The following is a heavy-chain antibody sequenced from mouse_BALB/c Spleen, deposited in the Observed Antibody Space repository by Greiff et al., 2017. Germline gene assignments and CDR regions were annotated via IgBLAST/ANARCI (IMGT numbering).Heavy chain of an antibody. J-gene: IGHJ1*01. D-gene: IGHD2-9*01. CDR1: GYTFTDYN. V-gene: IGHV1S29*02. CDR3: ARPLLWLNWYFDV. Sequence: EVMLVESGPELVKPGASVKISCKASGYTFTDYNMHWVKQSHGKSLEWIGYIYPYNGGTGYNQKFKSKATLTVDNSSSTAYMELRSLTSEDSAVYYCARPLLWLNWYFDVWGAGTTVTVSS. CDR2: IYPYNGGT.